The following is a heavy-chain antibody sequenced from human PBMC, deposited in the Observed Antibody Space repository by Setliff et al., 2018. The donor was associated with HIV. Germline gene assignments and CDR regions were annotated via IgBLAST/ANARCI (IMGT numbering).Heavy chain of an antibody. J-gene: IGHJ6*03. D-gene: IGHD6-19*01. CDR2: IIPMLSIA. CDR1: GGTFSNYA. Sequence: GASVKVSCKASGGTFSNYAITWVRQAPGQGLELMGGIIPMLSIANYAQKFRGRVTLTADKSTSTAYMELSSLRSEDTAVYYCAKGSFDSSGWAHYYYYYKDVWGKGTTVTVSS. CDR3: AKGSFDSSGWAHYYYYYKDV. V-gene: IGHV1-69*10.